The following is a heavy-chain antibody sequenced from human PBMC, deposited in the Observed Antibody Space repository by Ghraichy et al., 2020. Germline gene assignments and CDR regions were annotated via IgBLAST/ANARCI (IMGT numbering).Heavy chain of an antibody. CDR3: AKVQSEYGGNNAFDI. V-gene: IGHV3-9*01. CDR1: GFTFDDYA. D-gene: IGHD4-23*01. J-gene: IGHJ3*02. Sequence: GGSLRLSCAASGFTFDDYAMHWVRQAPGKGLEWVSGISWNSGSIGYADSVKGRFTISRDNAKNSLYLQMNSLRAEDTALYYCAKVQSEYGGNNAFDIWGQGTMVTVSS. CDR2: ISWNSGSI.